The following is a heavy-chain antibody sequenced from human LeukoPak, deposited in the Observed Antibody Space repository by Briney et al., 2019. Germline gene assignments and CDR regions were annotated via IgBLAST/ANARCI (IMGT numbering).Heavy chain of an antibody. V-gene: IGHV3-49*03. J-gene: IGHJ4*02. CDR2: IRSKAYGATT. D-gene: IGHD3-10*01. Sequence: SGGSLRLSCTASGFTFGDYAMSWFRQAPGKGLEWVGFIRSKAYGATTEYAASVRGRFTISRDDSKSIAYLQMNSLKTEDTAVYYCTRDVSADYYGSGSYYAFDYWGQGTLVTVSS. CDR3: TRDVSADYYGSGSYYAFDY. CDR1: GFTFGDYA.